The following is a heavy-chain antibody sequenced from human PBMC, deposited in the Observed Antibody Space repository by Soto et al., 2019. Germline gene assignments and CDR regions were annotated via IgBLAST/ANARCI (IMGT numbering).Heavy chain of an antibody. CDR1: GGFVSSGSYY. V-gene: IGHV4-34*01. CDR3: ARVERGTATTGVDAFDI. CDR2: MSHSGGT. D-gene: IGHD1-1*01. J-gene: IGHJ3*02. Sequence: QVQLQQWGAGLLKPSETLSLTCAVYGGFVSSGSYYWSWIRQPPGKGLEWIGEMSHSGGTHFNPYLENLVTIELVTTKLQFSLRMSAVTAADTALYSCARVERGTATTGVDAFDIWGRWTMVTGTS.